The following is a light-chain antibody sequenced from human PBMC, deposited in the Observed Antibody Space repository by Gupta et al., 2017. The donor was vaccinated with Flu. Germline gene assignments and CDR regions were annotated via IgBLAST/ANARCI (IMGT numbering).Light chain of an antibody. CDR2: SAM. CDR1: QSANIN. Sequence: EIVMTQSPASLSVSPGERVTISCRASQSANINVAWYQQKPGQAPRLLIYSAMSRATGVPDRFGGSGSGTECTLTISDLQSEDCAVYFCQQYNSGRPRTFGGGTKVEMK. CDR3: QQYNSGRPRT. J-gene: IGKJ4*01. V-gene: IGKV3-15*01.